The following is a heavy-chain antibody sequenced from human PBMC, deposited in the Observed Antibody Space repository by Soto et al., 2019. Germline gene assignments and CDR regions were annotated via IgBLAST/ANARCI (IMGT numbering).Heavy chain of an antibody. V-gene: IGHV1-3*01. Sequence: ASVKVSCKASGYTFTSYAMHWVRQAPVQILELIVWINAGNFNTKYSQKFQGRFTITMYTSAITSYIELSDLISEYTAVYYCARAGAAPADFDYWGQGTLVTVSS. CDR3: ARAGAAPADFDY. CDR1: GYTFTSYA. J-gene: IGHJ4*02. D-gene: IGHD6-25*01. CDR2: INAGNFNT.